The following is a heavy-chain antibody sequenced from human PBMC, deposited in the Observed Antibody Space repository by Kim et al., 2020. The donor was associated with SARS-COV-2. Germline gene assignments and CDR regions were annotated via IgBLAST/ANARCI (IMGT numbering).Heavy chain of an antibody. CDR2: DDK. Sequence: DDKYYSTSLKTRLTISKDTSKNQVVLTMTNMDPVDTATYYCARYYYGMDVWGQGTTVTVSS. V-gene: IGHV2-70*01. J-gene: IGHJ6*02. CDR3: ARYYYGMDV.